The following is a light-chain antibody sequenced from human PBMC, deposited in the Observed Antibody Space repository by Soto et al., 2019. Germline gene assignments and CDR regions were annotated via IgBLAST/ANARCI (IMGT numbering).Light chain of an antibody. CDR3: QQYSNWPYT. CDR1: QSVSSSY. J-gene: IGKJ5*01. Sequence: EIVLTQSPGTLSLSPGERATLSCRASQSVSSSYLAWYQQKPGQAPRLLIYDASTRATGIPARFSGRRSGTEFTLTISSQQPEDYGVYSCQQYSNWPYTFGQGTRLEIK. V-gene: IGKV3D-20*02. CDR2: DAS.